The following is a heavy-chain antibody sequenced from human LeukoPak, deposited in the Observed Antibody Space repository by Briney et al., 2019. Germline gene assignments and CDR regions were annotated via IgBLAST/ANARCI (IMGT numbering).Heavy chain of an antibody. CDR1: GFTFGDYA. Sequence: GGSLRLSCTASGFTFGDYAMSWVRQAPGKGLEWVGFIRSKAYGETTEYAASVRGRSTISRDDSKSIAYLQMNSLKTEDTAVYYCTRSGYSGYDRPRAWGQGTLVTVSS. CDR2: IRSKAYGETT. CDR3: TRSGYSGYDRPRA. V-gene: IGHV3-49*04. D-gene: IGHD5-12*01. J-gene: IGHJ5*02.